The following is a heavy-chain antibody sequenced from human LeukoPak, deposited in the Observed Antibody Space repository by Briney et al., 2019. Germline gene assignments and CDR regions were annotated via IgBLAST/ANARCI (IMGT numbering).Heavy chain of an antibody. J-gene: IGHJ4*02. D-gene: IGHD7-27*01. V-gene: IGHV3-7*04. CDR2: IKPDGGEK. CDR3: AKDGDGISPPFDY. Sequence: QSGGSLRLSCVASGFTLTTYWMSWVRQAPGKGLEWVAIIKPDGGEKYYVDSVKGRFTISRDNAKNSLNLQMNSLRAEDTAVYYCAKDGDGISPPFDYWGQGTLVTVSS. CDR1: GFTLTTYW.